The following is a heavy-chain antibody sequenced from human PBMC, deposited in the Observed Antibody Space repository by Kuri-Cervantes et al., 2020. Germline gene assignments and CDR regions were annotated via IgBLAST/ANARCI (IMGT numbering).Heavy chain of an antibody. CDR2: IYVGSGNT. D-gene: IGHD2-2*01. Sequence: ASVKVSCKASGYTFTSYAMHWVRQAPGQSLEWMAWIYVGSGNTKYSQQFQGRVTITRDTSTSTAYMELRSLRSDDTAVYYCANTLRGPAADLYYFDYWGQGTLVTVSS. J-gene: IGHJ4*02. CDR3: ANTLRGPAADLYYFDY. V-gene: IGHV1-3*01. CDR1: GYTFTSYA.